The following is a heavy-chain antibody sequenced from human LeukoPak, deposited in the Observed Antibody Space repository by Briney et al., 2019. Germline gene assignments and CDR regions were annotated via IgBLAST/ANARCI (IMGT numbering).Heavy chain of an antibody. J-gene: IGHJ4*02. D-gene: IGHD3-3*01. CDR3: ARVYDSGLDY. Sequence: PSETLSLTCTVSGGSISSYYWSWIRQPPGKGLEWIGYIYYSGSTNYNPSLKSRVTISVDTSKNQFSLKLSSVTAADTAVYYCARVYDSGLDYWGQGTLVTVSS. CDR2: IYYSGST. CDR1: GGSISSYY. V-gene: IGHV4-59*08.